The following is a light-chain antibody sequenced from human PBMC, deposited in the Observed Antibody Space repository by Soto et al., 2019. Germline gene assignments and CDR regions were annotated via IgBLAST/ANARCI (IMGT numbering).Light chain of an antibody. CDR1: SSDVGGYNY. CDR3: ISYTTSSPYV. CDR2: HVS. J-gene: IGLJ1*01. Sequence: QSVLTQPASVSGSPGQSITIPCTGTSSDVGGYNYVSWYQQHPGKAPKLMIYHVSNRPSGVSYRFSGSKSGNTASLTISGLQAEDEADYYCISYTTSSPYVFGTGTKVTVL. V-gene: IGLV2-14*01.